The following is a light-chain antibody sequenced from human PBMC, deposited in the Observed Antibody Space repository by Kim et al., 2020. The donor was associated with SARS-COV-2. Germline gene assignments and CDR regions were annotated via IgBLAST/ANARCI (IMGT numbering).Light chain of an antibody. CDR2: EVS. CDR1: SSDVGGYNY. CDR3: SSYTSSSTYV. V-gene: IGLV2-14*01. J-gene: IGLJ1*01. Sequence: QSALTQPASVSGSPGQSLTIACTGTSSDVGGYNYVSWYQHHPGKAPKFMIYEVSNRPSGVSNRFSGSKSGNTASLTISGLQAEDEADYYCSSYTSSSTYVFGTGTKVTVL.